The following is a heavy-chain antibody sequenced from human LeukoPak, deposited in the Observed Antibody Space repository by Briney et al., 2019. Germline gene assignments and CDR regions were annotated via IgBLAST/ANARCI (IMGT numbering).Heavy chain of an antibody. CDR1: GVSISSSSYY. Sequence: PSETLSLTCNVSGVSISSSSYYWGWIRQPPGKGLEYIGSIYYSGTTDYNPSLKSRVILSVDTSKNQFALKVTSVTAADTAVYYCARLHVDKAMDWGQGALITVSS. D-gene: IGHD5-18*01. J-gene: IGHJ4*02. CDR2: IYYSGTT. V-gene: IGHV4-39*01. CDR3: ARLHVDKAMD.